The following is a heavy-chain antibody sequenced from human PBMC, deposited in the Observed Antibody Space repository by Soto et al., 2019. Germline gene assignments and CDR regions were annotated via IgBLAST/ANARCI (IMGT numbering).Heavy chain of an antibody. CDR1: GFTFSSCG. J-gene: IGHJ4*02. CDR3: AKEKVVDSSGYLGY. V-gene: IGHV3-30*18. CDR2: ISYDGSNK. D-gene: IGHD3-22*01. Sequence: GGSLRLSCAASGFTFSSCGMHWVRQAPGKGLEWVAVISYDGSNKYYADSVKGRFTISRDNSKNTLYLQMNSLRAEDTAVYYCAKEKVVDSSGYLGYWGQGTLVTVSS.